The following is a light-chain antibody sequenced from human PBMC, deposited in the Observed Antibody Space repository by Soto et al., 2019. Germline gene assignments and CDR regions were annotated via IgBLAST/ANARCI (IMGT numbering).Light chain of an antibody. V-gene: IGLV7-46*01. CDR1: TGPVTGLHY. J-gene: IGLJ3*02. Sequence: QAVVTQEPSLTVSPGGTVTLTCASSTGPVTGLHYPYWFQQRPGQAPRTLIYDTTNKHSWTPARFSGSVLGDKVALTLSDAQPEDEAEYFCSPSYDGRRVFGGGTKLTVL. CDR3: SPSYDGRRV. CDR2: DTT.